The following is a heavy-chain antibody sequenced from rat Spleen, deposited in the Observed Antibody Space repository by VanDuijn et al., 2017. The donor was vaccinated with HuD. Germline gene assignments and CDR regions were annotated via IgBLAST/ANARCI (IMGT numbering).Heavy chain of an antibody. V-gene: IGHV2-19*01. CDR2: IQSGGST. CDR1: GFSLTDYS. Sequence: QVQLKESGPGLVQPSQTLSLTCTVSGFSLTDYSVYWVRQPPGKGLEWMGRIQSGGSTDYNSALKSRLSITRDTSKSQVLLKMNSLQTEDTAMYFCAREGATTPFDYWGQGVMVTVSS. J-gene: IGHJ2*01. CDR3: AREGATTPFDY. D-gene: IGHD1-4*01.